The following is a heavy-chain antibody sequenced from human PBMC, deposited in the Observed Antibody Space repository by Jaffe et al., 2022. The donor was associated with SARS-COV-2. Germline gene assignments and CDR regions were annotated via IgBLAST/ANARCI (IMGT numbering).Heavy chain of an antibody. CDR2: IYYSGST. J-gene: IGHJ3*02. V-gene: IGHV4-39*01. CDR3: ARHDSRYYYDSSGYYFDAFDI. D-gene: IGHD3-22*01. CDR1: GGSISSSSYY. Sequence: QLQLQESGPGLVKPSETLSLTCTVSGGSISSSSYYWGWIRQPPGKGLEWIGSIYYSGSTYYNPSLKSRVTISVDTSKNQFSLKLSSVTAADTAVYYCARHDSRYYYDSSGYYFDAFDIWGQGTMVTVSS.